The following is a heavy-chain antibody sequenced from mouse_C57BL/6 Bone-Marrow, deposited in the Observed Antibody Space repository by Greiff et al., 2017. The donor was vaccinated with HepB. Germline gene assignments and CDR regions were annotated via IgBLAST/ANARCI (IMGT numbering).Heavy chain of an antibody. V-gene: IGHV1-52*01. CDR3: ARGYGLFAY. D-gene: IGHD1-1*02. CDR2: IDPSDSET. J-gene: IGHJ3*01. CDR1: GYTFTSYW. Sequence: QVHVKQPGAELVRPGSSVKLSCKASGYTFTSYWMHWVKQRPIQGLEWIGNIDPSDSETHYNQKFKDKATLTVDKSSSTAYMQLSSLTSEDSAVYYCARGYGLFAYWGQGTLVTVSA.